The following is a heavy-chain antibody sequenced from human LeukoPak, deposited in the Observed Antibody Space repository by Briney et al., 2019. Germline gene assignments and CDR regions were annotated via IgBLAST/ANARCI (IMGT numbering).Heavy chain of an antibody. J-gene: IGHJ4*02. Sequence: GGSLRLSCAASGFTYRIYAMSWVRQAPGKGLEWVSSISGSGGSTYYADSVKGRLTISRDNAKNSLYLQMNSLRAEDTAVYYCARRIAATGRGAYYFDYWGQGTLVTVSS. CDR2: ISGSGGST. V-gene: IGHV3-23*01. CDR1: GFTYRIYA. D-gene: IGHD6-13*01. CDR3: ARRIAATGRGAYYFDY.